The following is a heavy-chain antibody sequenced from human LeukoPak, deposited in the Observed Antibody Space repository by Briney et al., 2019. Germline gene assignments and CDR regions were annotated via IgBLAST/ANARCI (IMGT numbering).Heavy chain of an antibody. D-gene: IGHD3-22*01. J-gene: IGHJ4*02. CDR1: GFTFSSYS. V-gene: IGHV3-48*01. Sequence: GGSLRLSCAASGFTFSSYSMNWVRQAPGKGLEGVSYISSSSTSTIYYADSVKGRFTISRDNDKNSLDLQMNSLRAEDTAVYYCARDRGSSGYQFDYWGQGTLVTVSP. CDR2: ISSSSTSTI. CDR3: ARDRGSSGYQFDY.